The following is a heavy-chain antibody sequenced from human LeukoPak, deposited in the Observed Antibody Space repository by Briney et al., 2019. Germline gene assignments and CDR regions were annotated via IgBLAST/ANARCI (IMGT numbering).Heavy chain of an antibody. Sequence: AGGSLRLSCAASGFTVSSNYMSWVRQAPGKGLEWVSVIYSGGSTYYADSVKGRFTISRDNSKNTLSLQMNRLSAEDTAVYYCARELPSAYYMDVWGKGTTVTVSS. CDR3: ARELPSAYYMDV. D-gene: IGHD2-2*01. CDR1: GFTVSSNY. V-gene: IGHV3-53*01. J-gene: IGHJ6*03. CDR2: IYSGGST.